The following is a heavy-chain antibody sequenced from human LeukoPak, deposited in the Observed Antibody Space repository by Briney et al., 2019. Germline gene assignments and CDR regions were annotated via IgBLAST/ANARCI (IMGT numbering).Heavy chain of an antibody. V-gene: IGHV3-21*04. CDR3: ARGQSSSGWSSN. CDR1: GFTFSSYT. Sequence: GGSLRLSCAASGFTFSSYTMNWVRQAPGKGLEWVSLISSGSSDIFYADSVKGRFTISRDNAKNSLYLQMNSLRAEDTAVYYCARGQSSSGWSSNWGQGTLVTVSS. CDR2: ISSGSSDI. J-gene: IGHJ4*02. D-gene: IGHD6-19*01.